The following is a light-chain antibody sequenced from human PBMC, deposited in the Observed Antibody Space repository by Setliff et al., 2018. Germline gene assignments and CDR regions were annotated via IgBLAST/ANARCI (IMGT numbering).Light chain of an antibody. CDR3: SSYSNSSILV. V-gene: IGLV2-8*01. Sequence: QSVLAQPPSASGSPGQSVTISCTGTSSDVGGYNFVAWYQQHPGKAPKLMIYEVSKRPSGVPDRFSGSKSGNTASLTVSGLQAEDEADYYCSSYSNSSILVFGTGTKVTVL. J-gene: IGLJ1*01. CDR1: SSDVGGYNF. CDR2: EVS.